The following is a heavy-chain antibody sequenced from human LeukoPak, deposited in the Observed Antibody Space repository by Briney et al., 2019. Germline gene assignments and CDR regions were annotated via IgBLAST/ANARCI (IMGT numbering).Heavy chain of an antibody. J-gene: IGHJ3*02. CDR3: ARGMYYYDSSGYRTQGAFDI. V-gene: IGHV4-59*01. CDR2: VFYSGTT. Sequence: SETLSLTCSVSGGSFSSYYWNWIRQPPGKGLEWVGYVFYSGTTNYNPSLKSRITISVDTSKNQFSLKMNSVTAADTAVYYCARGMYYYDSSGYRTQGAFDIWGQGTMVTVSS. CDR1: GGSFSSYY. D-gene: IGHD3-22*01.